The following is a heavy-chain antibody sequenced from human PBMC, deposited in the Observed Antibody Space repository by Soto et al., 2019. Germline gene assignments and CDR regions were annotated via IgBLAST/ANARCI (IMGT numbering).Heavy chain of an antibody. J-gene: IGHJ3*02. CDR1: GYTFTGYY. CDR2: IIPIFGTA. CDR3: ATPSRAIFTMIVDDFFDI. D-gene: IGHD3-22*01. Sequence: SVKVSCKASGYTFTGYYMHWVRQAPGQGLEWMGGIIPIFGTANYAQKFQGRVTITADESTSTAYMELSSLRSEDTAVYYCATPSRAIFTMIVDDFFDIWGQGKRVTVSS. V-gene: IGHV1-69*13.